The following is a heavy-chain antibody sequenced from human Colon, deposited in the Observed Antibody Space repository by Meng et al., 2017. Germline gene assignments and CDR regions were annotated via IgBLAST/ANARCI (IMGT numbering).Heavy chain of an antibody. V-gene: IGHV3-21*01. CDR2: ISSSSSYI. CDR3: ARDQWGYSYVEDS. D-gene: IGHD5-18*01. CDR1: GFTFSSYS. J-gene: IGHJ4*02. Sequence: GESLKLSCAASGFTFSSYSMNWVRQAPGKGLEWVSSISSSSSYIYYADSVKGRFTISRDNAKNSLYLQMDSLRAEDTAVYYCARDQWGYSYVEDSWGQGTLVTVSS.